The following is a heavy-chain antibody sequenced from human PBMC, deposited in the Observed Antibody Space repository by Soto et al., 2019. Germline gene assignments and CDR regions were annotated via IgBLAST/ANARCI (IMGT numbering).Heavy chain of an antibody. D-gene: IGHD2-15*01. CDR1: GGSISSSNW. V-gene: IGHV4-4*02. J-gene: IGHJ4*02. Sequence: QVQLQESGPGLVKPSGTLSLTCAVSGGSISSSNWWNWVRQPPGKGLEWIGEIYHSGSTNYNPSLKSXXTXSXXKSRDQFSLKLSSVTAADTAMYYCARDIGSRALDYWGQGTLVTVSS. CDR3: ARDIGSRALDY. CDR2: IYHSGST.